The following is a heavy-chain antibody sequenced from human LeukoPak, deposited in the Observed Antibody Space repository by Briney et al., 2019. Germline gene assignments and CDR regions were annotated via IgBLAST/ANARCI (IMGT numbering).Heavy chain of an antibody. J-gene: IGHJ4*02. D-gene: IGHD3-10*01. V-gene: IGHV3-30-3*01. Sequence: GGSLRLSCAASGFTFSSYAMHWVRQAPGKGLEWVAVISYDGSNKYYADSEKGRFTISRDNSKNTLYLQMNGLRAEDTAVYYCARVYNDLWFGELYFDYWGQGTLVTVSS. CDR1: GFTFSSYA. CDR3: ARVYNDLWFGELYFDY. CDR2: ISYDGSNK.